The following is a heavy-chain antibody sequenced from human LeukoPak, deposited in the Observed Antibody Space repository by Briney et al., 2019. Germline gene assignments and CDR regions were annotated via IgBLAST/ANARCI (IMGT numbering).Heavy chain of an antibody. D-gene: IGHD1-26*01. Sequence: PGGSLRLSCAASGFTFSSYAMHWVRQAPGKGLEWVAVISYDGSNKHYADSVKGRFTISRDNSKNTLYLQMNSLRAEDTAVYYCAKDLRGSGSRAYYYFDYWGQGTLVTVSS. CDR2: ISYDGSNK. CDR3: AKDLRGSGSRAYYYFDY. CDR1: GFTFSSYA. J-gene: IGHJ4*02. V-gene: IGHV3-30*04.